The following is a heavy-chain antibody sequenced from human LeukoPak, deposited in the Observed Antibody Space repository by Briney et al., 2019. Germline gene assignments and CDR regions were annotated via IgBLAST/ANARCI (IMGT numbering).Heavy chain of an antibody. Sequence: SETLSLTCAVYGGSFSGYYWSWIRQPPGKGLEWIGEINHSGSTNYNPSLKSRVTISVDTPKNQFSLKLSSVTAADTAVYYCARRGITIFGVARDYWGQGTLVTVSS. J-gene: IGHJ4*02. D-gene: IGHD3-3*01. CDR3: ARRGITIFGVARDY. CDR1: GGSFSGYY. CDR2: INHSGST. V-gene: IGHV4-34*01.